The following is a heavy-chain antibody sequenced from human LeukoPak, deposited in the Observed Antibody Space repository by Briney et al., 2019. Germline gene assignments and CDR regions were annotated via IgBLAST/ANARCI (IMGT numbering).Heavy chain of an antibody. CDR2: FDPEDGET. V-gene: IGHV1-24*01. D-gene: IGHD4-23*01. J-gene: IGHJ3*02. CDR1: GYTLIELS. CDR3: AIGGDSDDAFDI. Sequence: ASVKVSCKVSGYTLIELSMHWVRQAPGKGLEWMGGFDPEDGETIYAQKFQGRVTMTEDTSTDTAYMELSSLSSEDTAVYYCAIGGDSDDAFDIWGQGTMVTVSS.